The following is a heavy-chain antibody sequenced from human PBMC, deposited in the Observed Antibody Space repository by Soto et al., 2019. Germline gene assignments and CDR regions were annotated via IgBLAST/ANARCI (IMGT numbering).Heavy chain of an antibody. V-gene: IGHV3-23*01. J-gene: IGHJ4*02. CDR2: AGPSGSST. CDR1: GFTFGSYA. Sequence: EVHLLESGGGLVQPGGSLRLSCAASGFTFGSYAMSWVRLAPGKGLGWVSVAGPSGSSTFYADSVRGRFTISRDNFENTLYLQMNSLRAADTALYFCARTYYYDSTGYYRTFDYWGQGTLVTVSS. D-gene: IGHD3-22*01. CDR3: ARTYYYDSTGYYRTFDY.